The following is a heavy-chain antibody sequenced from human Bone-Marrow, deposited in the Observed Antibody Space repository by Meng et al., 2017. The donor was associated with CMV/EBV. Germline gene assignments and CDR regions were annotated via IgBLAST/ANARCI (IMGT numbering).Heavy chain of an antibody. CDR2: LIPSFGTV. CDR3: ARVLVGYYYGMDV. Sequence: SVKVSCKASGDTFNRYAFSWVRQAPGQRLEWMGGLIPSFGTVNFAQGFEGRLTITTDKSTSTVYMDLSSLKSEDTAVYYCARVLVGYYYGMDVWGQGTTVTVSS. V-gene: IGHV1-69*05. CDR1: GDTFNRYA. J-gene: IGHJ6*02.